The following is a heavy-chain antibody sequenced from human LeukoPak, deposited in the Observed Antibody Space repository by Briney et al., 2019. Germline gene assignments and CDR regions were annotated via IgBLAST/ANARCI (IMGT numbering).Heavy chain of an antibody. CDR2: IYYSGST. CDR1: GGSISSSSYY. V-gene: IGHV4-39*07. CDR3: ARIRAKTFDY. J-gene: IGHJ4*02. Sequence: PSETLSLTCTVSGGSISSSSYYRGWIRQPPGKGLEWIGSIYYSGSTYYNPSLKSRVTISVDTSKNQFSLKLSSVTAADTAVYYCARIRAKTFDYWGQGTLVTVSS.